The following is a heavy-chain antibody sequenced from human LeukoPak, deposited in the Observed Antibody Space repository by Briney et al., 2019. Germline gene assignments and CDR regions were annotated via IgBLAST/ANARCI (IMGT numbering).Heavy chain of an antibody. V-gene: IGHV1-8*01. CDR3: ARDRYYGSGSYYKRGYDAFDI. CDR2: MNPNSGNT. Sequence: ASVKVSCKASGYTFTSYDINWVRQATGHGLEWMGWMNPNSGNTGYAQKFQGRVTMTRNTSISTAYMELSSLRSEDTAVYYCARDRYYGSGSYYKRGYDAFDIWGQGTMVTVSS. J-gene: IGHJ3*02. D-gene: IGHD3-10*01. CDR1: GYTFTSYD.